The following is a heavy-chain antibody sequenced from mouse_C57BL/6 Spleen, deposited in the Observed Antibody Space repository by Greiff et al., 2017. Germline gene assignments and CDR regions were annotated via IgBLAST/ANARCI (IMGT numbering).Heavy chain of an antibody. Sequence: QVQLQQSGAELARPGASVKLSCKASGYTFTSYGISWVKQRPGQGLEWIGEIYPRSGNTYYNEKFKGKATLTADKSSSTAYMELRSLTSEDSAVYFCARGDTTVVARNWYFDVWGTGTTVTVSS. CDR2: IYPRSGNT. CDR1: GYTFTSYG. D-gene: IGHD1-1*01. J-gene: IGHJ1*03. CDR3: ARGDTTVVARNWYFDV. V-gene: IGHV1-81*01.